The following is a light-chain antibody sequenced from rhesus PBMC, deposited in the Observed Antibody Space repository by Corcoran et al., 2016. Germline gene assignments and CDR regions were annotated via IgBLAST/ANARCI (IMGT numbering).Light chain of an antibody. J-gene: IGKJ2*01. CDR3: LQYSSSPYS. CDR1: QSTGSW. CDR2: KES. Sequence: DIQMTQSPSSLSASVGDTVTITCRASQSTGSWLAWYPQKPGNAPKVLIYKESSLQSGGPSRFSGSGSGTEFTLTISSPQPEDFATYYCLQYSSSPYSFGQGTKVEIK. V-gene: IGKV1-22*01.